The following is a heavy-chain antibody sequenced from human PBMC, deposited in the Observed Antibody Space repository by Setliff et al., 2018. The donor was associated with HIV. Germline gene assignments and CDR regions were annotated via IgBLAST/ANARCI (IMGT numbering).Heavy chain of an antibody. CDR2: IYGTGST. Sequence: PSETLSLTCIVSGDSISTYYWSWIRQPAGKELEWIGRIYGTGSTTYNPSLGSRVTMSVDRSNNQFSLELTSVTAADTAKYFCARERRWLEDHYYYMDVWGNGTTVTVSS. J-gene: IGHJ6*03. CDR3: ARERRWLEDHYYYMDV. CDR1: GDSISTYY. D-gene: IGHD5-18*01. V-gene: IGHV4-4*07.